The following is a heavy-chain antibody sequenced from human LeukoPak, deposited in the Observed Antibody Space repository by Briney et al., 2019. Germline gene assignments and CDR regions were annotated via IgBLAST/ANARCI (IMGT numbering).Heavy chain of an antibody. Sequence: GESLKISCKASGYRFTEFWIAWVRRTPGKGLEWMGIIYPGDSDTRYSPSFQGQVTISADKSISTAYLQWSSLKASDTAMYYCARQTYSGYETGYWGQGTLVTVSS. J-gene: IGHJ4*02. D-gene: IGHD5-12*01. V-gene: IGHV5-51*01. CDR3: ARQTYSGYETGY. CDR2: IYPGDSDT. CDR1: GYRFTEFW.